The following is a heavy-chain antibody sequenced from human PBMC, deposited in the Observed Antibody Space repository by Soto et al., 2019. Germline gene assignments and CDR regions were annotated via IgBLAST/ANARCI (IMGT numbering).Heavy chain of an antibody. V-gene: IGHV4-59*11. Sequence: SETLSLTCTVSGASISSHYWNWIRQSPGEGLESIGYAYYNGFTSYNPSLKSRVTISIDTSKNQFSLKVNSVTAADTAVYYCARLSPPYCEATCYSEGVWIDLWGQGTLVTVSS. CDR3: ARLSPPYCEATCYSEGVWIDL. CDR1: GASISSHY. CDR2: AYYNGFT. J-gene: IGHJ5*02. D-gene: IGHD2-15*01.